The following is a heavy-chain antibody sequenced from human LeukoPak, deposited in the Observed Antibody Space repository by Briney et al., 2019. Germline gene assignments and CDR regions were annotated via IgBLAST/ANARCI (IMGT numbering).Heavy chain of an antibody. J-gene: IGHJ4*02. V-gene: IGHV3-30*02. CDR1: GFTFSSYG. CDR3: AKGGYDYVWGKFDY. Sequence: GGSLRLSCASSGFTFSSYGMHWVRQAPGKGLEWVAFIRYDGSNKYYADSVKGRFTISRDNSKNTLYLKMNSLRAEDTAVYYCAKGGYDYVWGKFDYWGQGTLVTVSS. D-gene: IGHD3-16*01. CDR2: IRYDGSNK.